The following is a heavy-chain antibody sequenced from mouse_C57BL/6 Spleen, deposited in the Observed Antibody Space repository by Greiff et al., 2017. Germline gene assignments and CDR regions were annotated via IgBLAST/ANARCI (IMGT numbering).Heavy chain of an antibody. D-gene: IGHD1-1*01. Sequence: VQLQQSDAELVKPGASVKISCKVSGYTFTDHTIHWMKQRPEQGLEWIGYIYPRDGSTMYNEKFKGKATLTADKSSSAAYMQLNSLTSEDSAVYCCATGNPLFYAMDYWGQGTSGTVSS. V-gene: IGHV1-78*01. CDR3: ATGNPLFYAMDY. CDR2: IYPRDGST. J-gene: IGHJ4*01. CDR1: GYTFTDHT.